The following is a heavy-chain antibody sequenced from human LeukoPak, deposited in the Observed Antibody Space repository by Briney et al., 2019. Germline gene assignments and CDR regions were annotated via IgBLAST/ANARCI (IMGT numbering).Heavy chain of an antibody. J-gene: IGHJ5*02. CDR3: ARVRDSSGYDSSWFDP. D-gene: IGHD3-22*01. CDR2: INTNSGGT. CDR1: GYSFTDYY. Sequence: ASVKVSCKASGYSFTDYYIHWVRQAPGQGLEWMGWINTNSGGTNYAQNFQGGVTMTRDTSISTAFMEVSRLRSDDTAVYYCARVRDSSGYDSSWFDPWGQGTLVTVSS. V-gene: IGHV1-2*02.